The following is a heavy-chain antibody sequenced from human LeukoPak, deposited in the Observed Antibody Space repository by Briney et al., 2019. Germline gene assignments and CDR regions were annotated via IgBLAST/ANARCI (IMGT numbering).Heavy chain of an antibody. J-gene: IGHJ3*02. Sequence: GGSLRLSCAASGFTVSSNYMSWVRQAPGKGLEWAAVIWYDGSNKYYADSVKGRFTISRDNAKNSLYLQMNSLRAEDTAVYYCARETYYYDSSDYSGAFDIWGQGTMVTVSS. CDR1: GFTVSSNY. V-gene: IGHV3-33*08. D-gene: IGHD3-22*01. CDR3: ARETYYYDSSDYSGAFDI. CDR2: IWYDGSNK.